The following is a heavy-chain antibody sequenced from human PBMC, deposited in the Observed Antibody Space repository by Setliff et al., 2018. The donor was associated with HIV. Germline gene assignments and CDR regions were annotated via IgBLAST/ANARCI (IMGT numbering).Heavy chain of an antibody. CDR2: INPSGGST. Sequence: ASVKVSCKASGYTFTGYYMHWVRQAPGQGLEWMGIINPSGGSTSYAQKFQGRVTMTRDTSTSTVYMALSSLRSEDTAVYYCARAYCSTTSCSTSYHYYYMDVWGKGTTVTVSS. CDR3: ARAYCSTTSCSTSYHYYYMDV. CDR1: GYTFTGYY. D-gene: IGHD2-2*01. J-gene: IGHJ6*03. V-gene: IGHV1-46*01.